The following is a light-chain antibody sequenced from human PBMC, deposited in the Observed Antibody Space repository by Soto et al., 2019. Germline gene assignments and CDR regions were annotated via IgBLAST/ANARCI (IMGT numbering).Light chain of an antibody. CDR1: QGIGYS. V-gene: IGKV1-27*01. CDR3: QKYDRVPGT. Sequence: DIQMTQSPSSLSASVGDRVTITCRASQGIGYSLAWYQQKPGRVPKLLIYATSALQSGVPSRFSGGGSGTDFTLTIDSLQPEDIATYYCQKYDRVPGTFGQGTKVDVK. J-gene: IGKJ1*01. CDR2: ATS.